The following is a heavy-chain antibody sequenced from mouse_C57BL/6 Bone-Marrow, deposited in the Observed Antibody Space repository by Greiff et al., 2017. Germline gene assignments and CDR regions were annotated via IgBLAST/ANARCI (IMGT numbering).Heavy chain of an antibody. V-gene: IGHV1-81*01. D-gene: IGHD1-1*01. J-gene: IGHJ2*01. Sequence: QVQLQESGAELARPGASVKLSCKASGYTFTSYGISWVKQRTGQGLEWIGEIYPRSGNTYYNEKFKGKATLTADKSSSTAYMELRSLTSEDSAVYFCARAPLYYYGLYWGQGTTLTVSS. CDR2: IYPRSGNT. CDR1: GYTFTSYG. CDR3: ARAPLYYYGLY.